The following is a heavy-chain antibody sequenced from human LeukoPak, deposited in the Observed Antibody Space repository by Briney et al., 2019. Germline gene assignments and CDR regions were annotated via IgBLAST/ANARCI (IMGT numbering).Heavy chain of an antibody. CDR1: GFTVSSNY. V-gene: IGHV3-53*01. Sequence: GGSLRLSCAASGFTVSSNYMSWVRQAPGKGLEWVSVIYSGGSTYYADSVKGRFTISRDNSKNTLYLQMNSLRAEDTAAYYCAKYSGYNSPYYYYYMDVWGKGTTVTISS. CDR2: IYSGGST. J-gene: IGHJ6*03. CDR3: AKYSGYNSPYYYYYMDV. D-gene: IGHD5-12*01.